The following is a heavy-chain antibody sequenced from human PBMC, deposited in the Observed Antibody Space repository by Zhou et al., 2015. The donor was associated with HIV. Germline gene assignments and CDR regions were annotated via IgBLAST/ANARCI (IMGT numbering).Heavy chain of an antibody. CDR1: GGTFSSYT. J-gene: IGHJ4*02. CDR2: IIPILGIA. D-gene: IGHD6-13*01. Sequence: QVQLVQSGAEVKKPGSSVKVSCKASGGTFSSYTISWVRQAPGQGLEWMGRIIPILGIANYAQKFQGRVTITADKSTSTAYMELSSLRSEDTAVYYCARDGSGGGSSWYGRGAVDYWGQGTLVTVSS. V-gene: IGHV1-69*08. CDR3: ARDGSGGGSSWYGRGAVDY.